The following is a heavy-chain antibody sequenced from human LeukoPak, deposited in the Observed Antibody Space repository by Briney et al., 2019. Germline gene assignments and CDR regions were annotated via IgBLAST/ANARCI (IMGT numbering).Heavy chain of an antibody. Sequence: ASVKVSCKASGYTFTGYHIHWVRQAPGQGLEWMGRINPYGGDTNFAQKFQGRVTMTRDTSITTAYMDLSSLTPDDTAVYFRARDQGSLTRSWYTGYWGQGTQVTVSS. J-gene: IGHJ4*02. CDR3: ARDQGSLTRSWYTGY. V-gene: IGHV1-2*06. CDR1: GYTFTGYH. CDR2: INPYGGDT. D-gene: IGHD6-13*01.